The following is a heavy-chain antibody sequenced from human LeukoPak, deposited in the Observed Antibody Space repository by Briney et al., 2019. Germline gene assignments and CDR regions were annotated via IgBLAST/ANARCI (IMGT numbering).Heavy chain of an antibody. D-gene: IGHD3-3*01. CDR1: GGTFSSYA. CDR3: ARDATIFGVVSEKYYFDY. V-gene: IGHV1-69*04. Sequence: SVTVSCKASGGTFSSYAISWVRQAPGQGLEWMGRIIPILGIANYAQKFQGRVTITADKSTSTAYMELSSLRSEDTVVYYCARDATIFGVVSEKYYFDYWGQGTLVTVSS. CDR2: IIPILGIA. J-gene: IGHJ4*02.